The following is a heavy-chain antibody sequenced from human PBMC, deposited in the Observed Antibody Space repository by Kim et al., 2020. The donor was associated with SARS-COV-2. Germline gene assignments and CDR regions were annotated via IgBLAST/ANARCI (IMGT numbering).Heavy chain of an antibody. CDR3: AIAVDGQSYYYYGMDV. D-gene: IGHD6-19*01. J-gene: IGHJ6*02. CDR1: GYTFTSYG. CDR2: ISAYNGNT. V-gene: IGHV1-18*01. Sequence: ASVKVSCKASGYTFTSYGISWVRQAPGQGLEWMGWISAYNGNTNYAQKLQGRVTLTTDTSTSTAYMELRSLRSDDTAVDYCAIAVDGQSYYYYGMDVWGQGTTVTVSS.